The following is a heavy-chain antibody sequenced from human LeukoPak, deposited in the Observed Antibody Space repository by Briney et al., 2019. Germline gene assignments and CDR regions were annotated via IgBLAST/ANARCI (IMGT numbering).Heavy chain of an antibody. V-gene: IGHV4-34*01. D-gene: IGHD5-18*01. CDR3: ARQRDTASVGAFDI. J-gene: IGHJ3*02. CDR1: GGSFSGYY. Sequence: SETLSLTCAVYGGSFSGYYWSWLRQPPGKGLEWIGSIHFSGTTYHNPSLQSRLTISVDASKNQFSLKVTSVTATDTALYYCARQRDTASVGAFDIWGQGTMVTVSS. CDR2: IHFSGTT.